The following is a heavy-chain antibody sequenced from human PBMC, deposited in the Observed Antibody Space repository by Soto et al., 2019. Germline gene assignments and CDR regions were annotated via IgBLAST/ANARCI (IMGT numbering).Heavy chain of an antibody. J-gene: IGHJ5*02. CDR3: AHRGYGDYPRDNWFDP. CDR2: IYWNEDK. CDR1: GFSLNTGGAG. D-gene: IGHD4-17*01. Sequence: QITLKESGPTLVKPTQTLTLTCTFSGFSLNTGGAGVGWIRQPPGNALEGLALIYWNEDKRYSPSLKSRLTITKDTSKNQVVLTMTNMDPVDTATYYCAHRGYGDYPRDNWFDPWGQGTLVTVSS. V-gene: IGHV2-5*01.